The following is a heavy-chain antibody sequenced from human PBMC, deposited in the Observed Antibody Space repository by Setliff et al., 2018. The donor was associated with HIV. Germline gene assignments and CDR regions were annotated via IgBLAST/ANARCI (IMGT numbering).Heavy chain of an antibody. D-gene: IGHD3-22*01. CDR2: IYYSGST. V-gene: IGHV4-30-4*08. CDR3: ARDPYDTSGYSNYYCDL. CDR1: GASISSGDYY. Sequence: SETLSLTCTVSGASISSGDYYWTWIRQPPGKGLEWIGYIYYSGSTYYNPSLKSRVTISVDTSKNQFSLKLNSVTAADTAVYYCARDPYDTSGYSNYYCDLWGRGTLVTVSS. J-gene: IGHJ2*01.